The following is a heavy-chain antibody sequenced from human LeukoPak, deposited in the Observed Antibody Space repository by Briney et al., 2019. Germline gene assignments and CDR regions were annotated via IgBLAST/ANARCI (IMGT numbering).Heavy chain of an antibody. CDR2: INHSGST. Sequence: PSETLSLTCTVSGGSISSSSYYWGWIRQPPGKGLEWIGEINHSGSTNYNPSLKSRVTISVDTSKNQFSLKLSSVTAADTAVYYCARAPDTAMVTRWGQGTLVTVSS. D-gene: IGHD5-18*01. J-gene: IGHJ4*02. V-gene: IGHV4-39*07. CDR3: ARAPDTAMVTR. CDR1: GGSISSSSYY.